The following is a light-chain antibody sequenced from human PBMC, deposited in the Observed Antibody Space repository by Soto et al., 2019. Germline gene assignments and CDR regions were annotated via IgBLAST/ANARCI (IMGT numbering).Light chain of an antibody. Sequence: EIVLTQSPATLSLSPGERATLSCRASQSVSRYLAWYQQNPGQAPRLLIYDASNRATGIPARFSGSGSGTDFTLTISSLEPEDFAVYYCQQRSNWPLITFGQGTRLEIK. J-gene: IGKJ5*01. CDR1: QSVSRY. CDR3: QQRSNWPLIT. CDR2: DAS. V-gene: IGKV3-11*01.